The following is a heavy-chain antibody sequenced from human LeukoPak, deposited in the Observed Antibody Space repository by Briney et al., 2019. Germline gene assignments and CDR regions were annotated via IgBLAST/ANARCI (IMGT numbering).Heavy chain of an antibody. Sequence: PSETLSLTCTVSGGSISSSSYYWGWIRQPPGKGLEWIGSIYYSGSTYYNPSLKSRVTISVDTSKNQFSLKLSSVTAADTAVYYCACVESPKIFGVVTINLLGKKYNWFDPWGQGTLVTVSS. V-gene: IGHV4-39*01. CDR3: ACVESPKIFGVVTINLLGKKYNWFDP. CDR1: GGSISSSSYY. D-gene: IGHD3-3*01. J-gene: IGHJ5*02. CDR2: IYYSGST.